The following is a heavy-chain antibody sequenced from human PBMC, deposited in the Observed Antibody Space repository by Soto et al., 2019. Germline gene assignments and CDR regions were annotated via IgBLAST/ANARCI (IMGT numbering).Heavy chain of an antibody. CDR3: ARARLRTLYYYGMDV. D-gene: IGHD6-6*01. J-gene: IGHJ6*02. CDR1: GFTVSSNY. V-gene: IGHV3-53*01. CDR2: IYSGGST. Sequence: PGGSLRLSCAASGFTVSSNYMSWVRQAQGKGLEWVSVIYSGGSTYYADSVKGRFTISRDNSKNTLYLQMNSLRAEDTAVYYCARARLRTLYYYGMDVWGQGTTVTISS.